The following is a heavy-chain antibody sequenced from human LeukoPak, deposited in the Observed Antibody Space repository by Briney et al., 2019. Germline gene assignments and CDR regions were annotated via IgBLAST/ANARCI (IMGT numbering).Heavy chain of an antibody. CDR2: VYPSDSDT. CDR3: ATLLRGIYGSGPHASFDF. V-gene: IGHV5-51*01. Sequence: GESLKISCQTSGYTFTHYWIAWVRQMPGKGLEWMGIVYPSDSDTRYSPSFEGQVTMSVDKSISTAYLQWSSLKASDSAMYYCATLLRGIYGSGPHASFDFWGQGTLVTVSS. D-gene: IGHD6-25*01. J-gene: IGHJ4*02. CDR1: GYTFTHYW.